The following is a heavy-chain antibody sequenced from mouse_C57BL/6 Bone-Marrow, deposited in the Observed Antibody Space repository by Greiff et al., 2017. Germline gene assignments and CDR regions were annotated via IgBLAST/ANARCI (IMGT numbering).Heavy chain of an antibody. CDR1: GFTFSDYY. D-gene: IGHD2-12*01. J-gene: IGHJ4*01. CDR2: ISNGGGST. Sequence: EVQLVESGGGLVQPGGSLKLSCAASGFTFSDYYMYWVRQTPEKRLEWVAYISNGGGSTYYPDTVKGRFTISRDNAKNTLYLQMSRLKSEDTAMYYCARPTYYSFYAMDYWGQGTSVTVSS. CDR3: ARPTYYSFYAMDY. V-gene: IGHV5-12*01.